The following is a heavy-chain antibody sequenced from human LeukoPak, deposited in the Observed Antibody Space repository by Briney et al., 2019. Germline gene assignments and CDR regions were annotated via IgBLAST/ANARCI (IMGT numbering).Heavy chain of an antibody. CDR3: ARELMVVPAASGPNWFDP. D-gene: IGHD2-2*01. CDR1: GGTFSSYA. CDR2: IIPIFGTA. J-gene: IGHJ5*02. V-gene: IGHV1-69*13. Sequence: SVKVSCKASGGTFSSYAISWVRQAPGQGLEWMGGIIPIFGTANYAQKFQGRVTITADESTSTAYMELSSLTSEDTAVYYCARELMVVPAASGPNWFDPWGQGTLVTVSS.